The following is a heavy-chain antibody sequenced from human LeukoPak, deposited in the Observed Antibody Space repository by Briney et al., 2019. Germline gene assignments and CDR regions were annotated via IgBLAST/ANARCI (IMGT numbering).Heavy chain of an antibody. CDR3: ARDPVEWELLLDY. CDR1: GFSFKTYA. D-gene: IGHD1-26*01. CDR2: MNIDGSEK. Sequence: GGSLRLSCAASGFSFKTYAMNWVRQAPGKRLEWVANMNIDGSEKYYADSVKGRFSISRDNARNSVYLQMASLRVEDTAVYYCARDPVEWELLLDYWGQGTLVTVSS. J-gene: IGHJ4*02. V-gene: IGHV3-7*01.